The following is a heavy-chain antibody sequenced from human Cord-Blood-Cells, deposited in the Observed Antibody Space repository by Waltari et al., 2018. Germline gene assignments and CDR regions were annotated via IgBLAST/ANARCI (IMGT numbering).Heavy chain of an antibody. V-gene: IGHV3-21*01. CDR3: ARDHTGYFFDY. Sequence: EVQLVESGGGLVKPGGSLRLSCAASGFTFSSYSMNWVRQAPGKGLEWVSSISRSSSYIYYADSVKGRFTISRDNAKNSLYLQMNILRAEDTAVYYCARDHTGYFFDYWGQGTLVTVSS. D-gene: IGHD7-27*01. CDR1: GFTFSSYS. J-gene: IGHJ4*02. CDR2: ISRSSSYI.